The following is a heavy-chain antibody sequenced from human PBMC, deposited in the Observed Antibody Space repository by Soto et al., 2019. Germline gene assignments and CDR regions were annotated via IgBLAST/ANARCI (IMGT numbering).Heavy chain of an antibody. V-gene: IGHV3-7*05. J-gene: IGHJ3*01. D-gene: IGHD6-6*01. CDR3: ARDVSPKYGTYWVGAFDF. CDR2: IKQDGSQT. CDR1: GFTFSTYW. Sequence: EVQLVESGGGLVQPGGSLRLSCAATGFTFSTYWMTWVRQVPGKGLEWVANIKQDGSQTNYVDSVKGRFTISRDNANNPRYLQMYSLRVEDAAVYYCARDVSPKYGTYWVGAFDFWGQGTVVTVSS.